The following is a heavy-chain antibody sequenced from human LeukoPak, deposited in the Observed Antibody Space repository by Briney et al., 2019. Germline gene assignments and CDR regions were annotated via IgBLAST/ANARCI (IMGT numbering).Heavy chain of an antibody. CDR1: GFTFSSYV. Sequence: GGSLRLSCAASGFTFSSYVMHWVRQAPGKGLEWWAVISYDGSNKYYADSVKCRFTISRDNYKNTLYLQMTSLRAEDTAVYYCARARSGWYLGQFDYWGQGTLVTVSS. CDR3: ARARSGWYLGQFDY. V-gene: IGHV3-30*04. CDR2: ISYDGSNK. D-gene: IGHD6-19*01. J-gene: IGHJ4*02.